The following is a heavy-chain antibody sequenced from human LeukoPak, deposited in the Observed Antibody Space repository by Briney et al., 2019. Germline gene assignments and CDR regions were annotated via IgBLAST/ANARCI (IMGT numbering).Heavy chain of an antibody. D-gene: IGHD3-22*01. Sequence: GGSLRLSCAASGLTFSSYNMNWVRQAPGKGLEWVSVIYSGGSTYYADSVKGRFTISRDNSKNTLYLQMNSLRAEDTAVYYCARGLYYYDSSGYYYDYWGQGTLVTVSS. CDR2: IYSGGST. J-gene: IGHJ4*02. CDR1: GLTFSSYN. V-gene: IGHV3-53*01. CDR3: ARGLYYYDSSGYYYDY.